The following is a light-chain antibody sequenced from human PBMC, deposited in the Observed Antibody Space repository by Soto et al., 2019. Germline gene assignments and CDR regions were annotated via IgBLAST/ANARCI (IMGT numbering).Light chain of an antibody. CDR2: DAS. Sequence: EIVFTQYPATLSFSPRERATPSCRASQSVGSYLAWYQHKPGQAPRLLISDASNRATGIPARFSGSGSETDFTLTISSLEPEDFATYYCQQNNSYPITFGQGTRLEI. CDR3: QQNNSYPIT. J-gene: IGKJ5*01. V-gene: IGKV3-11*01. CDR1: QSVGSY.